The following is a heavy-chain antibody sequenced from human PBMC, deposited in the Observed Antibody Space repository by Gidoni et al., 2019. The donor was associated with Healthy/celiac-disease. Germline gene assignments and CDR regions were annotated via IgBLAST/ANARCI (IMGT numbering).Heavy chain of an antibody. D-gene: IGHD7-27*01. J-gene: IGHJ4*02. CDR1: GFTFSSYA. V-gene: IGHV3-30-3*01. CDR3: ARVSGALSYFDY. CDR2: ISYDGSNK. Sequence: QVQLVESGGGVVQPGRSLRLSCAAAGFTFSSYAMHWVRQAPGKGLEWVAVISYDGSNKYYADSVKGRFTISRDNSKNTLDLQMNSLRAEDTAVYYCARVSGALSYFDYWGQGTLVTVSS.